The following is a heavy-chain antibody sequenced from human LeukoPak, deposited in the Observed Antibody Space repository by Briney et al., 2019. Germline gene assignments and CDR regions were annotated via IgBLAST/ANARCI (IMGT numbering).Heavy chain of an antibody. CDR2: ISGSGGST. CDR3: AKDPRIAAAGSRWFDP. V-gene: IGHV3-23*01. Sequence: HPGGSLRLSCAASGFTFSSYAMSWVHQAPGKGLEWVSAISGSGGSTYYADSVKGRFTISRDNSKNTLYLQMNSLRAEDTAVYYCAKDPRIAAAGSRWFDPWGQGTLVTVSS. CDR1: GFTFSSYA. D-gene: IGHD6-13*01. J-gene: IGHJ5*02.